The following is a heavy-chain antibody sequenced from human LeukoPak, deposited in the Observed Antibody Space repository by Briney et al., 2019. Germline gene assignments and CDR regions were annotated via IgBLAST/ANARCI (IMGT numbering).Heavy chain of an antibody. D-gene: IGHD2-21*02. Sequence: SETLSLTCTVSGGSISSGSYYWSWIRQPAGKGLEWIGRIYTSGSTNYNPSLKSRVTISLELDTSKNQFSLKLTSVTAADTAVYYCARVKVVVTANINWFDPWGQGTLVTVSS. J-gene: IGHJ5*02. CDR3: ARVKVVVTANINWFDP. CDR1: GGSISSGSYY. CDR2: IYTSGST. V-gene: IGHV4-61*02.